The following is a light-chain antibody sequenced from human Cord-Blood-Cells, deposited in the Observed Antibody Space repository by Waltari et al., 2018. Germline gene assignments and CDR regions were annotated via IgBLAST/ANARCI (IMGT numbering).Light chain of an antibody. J-gene: IGLJ2*01. V-gene: IGLV2-14*01. CDR2: EVS. CDR1: SSYVGGYHY. CDR3: SSYTSSSTLVV. Sequence: QSALTQPASVSGSPGQSITIPCTGTSSYVGGYHYVSWHQQHPGTAPKLIMYEVSKRPSGRSNRFSGPMSGNTASLTISGLQAEDYAYYYCSSYTSSSTLVVFGGGTKLTVL.